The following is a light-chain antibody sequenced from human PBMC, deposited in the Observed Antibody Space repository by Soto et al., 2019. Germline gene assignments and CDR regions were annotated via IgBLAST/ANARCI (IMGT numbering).Light chain of an antibody. CDR1: QGISGSS. CDR3: QYYGGSPRT. V-gene: IGKV3-20*01. Sequence: EIVLTQSPGTLSLSPGERATLSCRASQGISGSSLAWYQQKPGQAPRLLIYGASSRATGIPNKFSGSESGIDFTLTISRLEPEDFAVYHCQYYGGSPRTFGQGTKVEIK. J-gene: IGKJ1*01. CDR2: GAS.